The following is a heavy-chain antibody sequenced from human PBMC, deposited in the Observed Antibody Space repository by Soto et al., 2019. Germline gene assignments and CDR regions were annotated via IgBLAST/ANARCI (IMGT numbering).Heavy chain of an antibody. CDR1: GINFINAW. J-gene: IGHJ4*02. V-gene: IGHV3-15*01. CDR2: IKNRADGGTT. CDR3: TTDPGDYEDF. Sequence: EVQLVESGGDLVKPGGYLRLSCAASGINFINAWMSWVRQAPGKGLEWVGRIKNRADGGTTDYAAPVRGRFTISRDDSKNTLFLLMNSLEAEDTAVYYCTTDPGDYEDFWGQGTLVTVSS. D-gene: IGHD4-17*01.